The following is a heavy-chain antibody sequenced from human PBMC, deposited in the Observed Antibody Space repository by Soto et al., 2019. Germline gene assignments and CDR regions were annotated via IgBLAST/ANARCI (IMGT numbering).Heavy chain of an antibody. V-gene: IGHV3-7*01. Sequence: EVQLVESGGGLVQPGGSLRLSCAASGFTFSSDWMSWVRQAPGKGLEWVANIKQDGSEKYYVDSMKGRFTISRDNAKNSLFLQMNSLRAEDTAVYYCVRVRCSVTSCRRGWYFDLWGRGTLVTVSS. CDR2: IKQDGSEK. CDR3: VRVRCSVTSCRRGWYFDL. D-gene: IGHD2-15*01. J-gene: IGHJ2*01. CDR1: GFTFSSDW.